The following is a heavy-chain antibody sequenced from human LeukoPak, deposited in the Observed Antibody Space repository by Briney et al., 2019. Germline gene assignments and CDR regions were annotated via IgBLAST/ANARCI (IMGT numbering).Heavy chain of an antibody. D-gene: IGHD6-6*01. CDR1: GYTFTSYY. CDR2: INPSGGST. J-gene: IGHJ5*02. V-gene: IGHV1-46*01. Sequence: GASVKVSCKASGYTFTSYYMHCVRQAPGQGLEWMGIINPSGGSTSYAQKFQGRVTMTRDTSTSTVYMELSSLRSEDTAVYYCARAMAARRGGNWFDPWGQGTLVTVSS. CDR3: ARAMAARRGGNWFDP.